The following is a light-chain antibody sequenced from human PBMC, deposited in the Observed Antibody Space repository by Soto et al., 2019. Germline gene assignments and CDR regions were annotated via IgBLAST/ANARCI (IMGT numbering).Light chain of an antibody. V-gene: IGKV3-15*01. CDR2: AAS. Sequence: EIVLTLSPGTLSLSPGETATLSCRAGQSVSSNLAWYQQKPGQAPRLLIYAASTRATGLPARFSGSGSGTEFTLTISSLQSEDFAVDSCQQYNYWLLTFGQGSKADI. J-gene: IGKJ1*01. CDR3: QQYNYWLLT. CDR1: QSVSSN.